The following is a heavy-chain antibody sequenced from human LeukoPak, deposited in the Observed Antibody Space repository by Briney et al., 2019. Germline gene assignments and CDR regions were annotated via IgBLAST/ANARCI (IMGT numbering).Heavy chain of an antibody. CDR3: ARGWYSSSWYY. CDR1: GYTFTGYY. D-gene: IGHD6-13*01. CDR2: LNPNSGGT. Sequence: ASVNVSCKASGYTFTGYYMHWVRQAPGQGLEWMGWLNPNSGGTNYAQKFQGRVTMTRDTSISTAYMALSRLRSDDTAVYYCARGWYSSSWYYWGPGTLVTVSS. J-gene: IGHJ4*02. V-gene: IGHV1-2*02.